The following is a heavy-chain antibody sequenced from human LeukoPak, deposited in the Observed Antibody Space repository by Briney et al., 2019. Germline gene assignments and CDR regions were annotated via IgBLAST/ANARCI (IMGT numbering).Heavy chain of an antibody. D-gene: IGHD5-18*01. J-gene: IGHJ1*01. CDR3: ARAGYSMDTEYFQH. CDR2: ISNSGTAI. V-gene: IGHV3-48*03. CDR1: GFTFSSYE. Sequence: GGSLRLSCAASGFTFSSYEMIGVRQAPGKGLEWVSYISNSGTAIYYADSVKGRFTISRDNAKSSLYLQMNSLRAEDTAVYYCARAGYSMDTEYFQHWGQGTLVTVSS.